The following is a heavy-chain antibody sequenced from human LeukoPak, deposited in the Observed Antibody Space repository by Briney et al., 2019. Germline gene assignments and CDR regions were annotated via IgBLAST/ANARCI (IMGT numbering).Heavy chain of an antibody. CDR2: IFHSGST. D-gene: IGHD3-16*01. V-gene: IGHV4-59*01. Sequence: SETLSLTCTVSGGSISSSYWSWIRQSPGKGLEWIGDIFHSGSTNYNPSLKSRVTISVDMSKNQFSLKLTSVTAADTAVYHCARGGGGYAFDYWGQGTLVTVSS. CDR3: ARGGGGYAFDY. J-gene: IGHJ4*02. CDR1: GGSISSSY.